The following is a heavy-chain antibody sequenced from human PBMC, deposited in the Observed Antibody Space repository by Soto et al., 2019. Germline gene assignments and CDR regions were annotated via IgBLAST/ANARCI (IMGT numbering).Heavy chain of an antibody. CDR2: ISYDGSNK. V-gene: IGHV3-30-3*01. D-gene: IGHD1-26*01. CDR1: GFTFSSYA. J-gene: IGHJ6*02. CDR3: ARFPIVGATISSYYYGMDV. Sequence: SCKASGFTFSSYAMHWVRQAPGKGLEWVAVISYDGSNKYYADSVKGRFTISRDNSKNTLYLQMNSLRAEDTAVYYCARFPIVGATISSYYYGMDVWGQGTTVTVSS.